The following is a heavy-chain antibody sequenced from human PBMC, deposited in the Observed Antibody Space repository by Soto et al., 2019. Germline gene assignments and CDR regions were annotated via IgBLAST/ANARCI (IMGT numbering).Heavy chain of an antibody. D-gene: IGHD3-9*01. J-gene: IGHJ4*02. V-gene: IGHV1-69*13. CDR2: IIPIFGTA. CDR3: ARDYHDILTGRNSFDY. Sequence: SVKVSCKASGGTFSSYAISWVRQAPRQGLEWMGGIIPIFGTANYAQKFQGRVTITADESTSTAYMELSSLRSEDTAVYYCARDYHDILTGRNSFDYWGQGTLVTVSS. CDR1: GGTFSSYA.